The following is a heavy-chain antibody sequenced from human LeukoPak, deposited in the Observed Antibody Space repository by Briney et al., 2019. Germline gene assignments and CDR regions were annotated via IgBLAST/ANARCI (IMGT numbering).Heavy chain of an antibody. J-gene: IGHJ4*02. CDR2: IWYGGSNK. D-gene: IGHD1-26*01. CDR3: AKDGVGGTHADY. CDR1: GFTFSNFG. Sequence: PGGSLRLSCATSGFTFSNFGMHWVRQAPGKGLEWVAVIWYGGSNKFYADSVKGRFTISRDNSKNTLFLQMNSLRAEDTAVYYCAKDGVGGTHADYWGQGTLVTVSS. V-gene: IGHV3-33*06.